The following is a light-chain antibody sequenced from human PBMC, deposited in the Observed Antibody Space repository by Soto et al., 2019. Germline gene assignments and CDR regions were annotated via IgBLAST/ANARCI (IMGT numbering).Light chain of an antibody. V-gene: IGKV3-20*01. Sequence: EIVLTQSPGTLSLSPGERATLSCRASQSVSSSYLAWYQQKPGQAPRLLIYGASSRATGIPDRFSDSGSGTDFTLTIRRLEPEDFAVYSCQQYGSSPLFTFGPGTKVDIK. CDR2: GAS. CDR3: QQYGSSPLFT. CDR1: QSVSSSY. J-gene: IGKJ3*01.